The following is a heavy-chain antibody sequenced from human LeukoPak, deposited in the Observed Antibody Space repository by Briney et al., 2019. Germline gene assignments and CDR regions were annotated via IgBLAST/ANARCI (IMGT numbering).Heavy chain of an antibody. Sequence: ASVKVSCKTSGGTFTSYAITWVRQAPGQGLEWMGWINPNSGGTNYAQKFQGRVTMTRDTSISTAYMELSRLRSDDTAVYYCARGIDQWESYNWFDPWGQGTLVTVSS. CDR3: ARGIDQWESYNWFDP. D-gene: IGHD1-26*01. J-gene: IGHJ5*02. CDR1: GGTFTSYA. CDR2: INPNSGGT. V-gene: IGHV1-2*02.